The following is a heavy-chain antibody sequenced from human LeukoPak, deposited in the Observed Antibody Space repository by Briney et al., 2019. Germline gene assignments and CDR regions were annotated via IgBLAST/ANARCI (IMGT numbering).Heavy chain of an antibody. Sequence: GGSLRLSCAASGFTFSDYYMSWIRQAPGKGLEWVSYISSSGSYTNYADSVKGRFTISRDNAKNSLYLQMNSLRAEDTAVYYCAPGTYSYGYLFDYWGQGNPGHRLL. V-gene: IGHV3-11*06. D-gene: IGHD5-18*01. CDR3: APGTYSYGYLFDY. CDR1: GFTFSDYY. CDR2: ISSSGSYT. J-gene: IGHJ4*02.